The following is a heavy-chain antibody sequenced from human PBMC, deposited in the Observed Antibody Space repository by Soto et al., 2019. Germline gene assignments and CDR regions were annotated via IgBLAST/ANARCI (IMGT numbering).Heavy chain of an antibody. V-gene: IGHV4-34*01. D-gene: IGHD2-15*01. J-gene: IGHJ4*02. CDR1: GGSFSGYY. CDR3: ARVLGYCSGGSCPYFDY. Sequence: SETLSLTCAVYGGSFSGYYWSWIRQPPGKGLGWIGEINHSGSTNYNPSLKSRVTISVDTSKNQFSLKLSSVTAADTAVYYCARVLGYCSGGSCPYFDYWGQGTLVTVSS. CDR2: INHSGST.